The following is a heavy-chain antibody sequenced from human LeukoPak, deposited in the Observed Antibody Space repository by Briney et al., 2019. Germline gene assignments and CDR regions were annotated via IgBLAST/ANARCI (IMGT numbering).Heavy chain of an antibody. J-gene: IGHJ4*02. V-gene: IGHV3-30*02. CDR1: GFTFSSYG. Sequence: GGSLRLSCAASGFTFSSYGMHWVRQAPGKGLEWVAFIRYDGSNKYYADSVKGRFTISRDNSKNTLYLQMNSLRAEDTAVYYCARDGRYCSGGSCYDYWGQGTLVTVSS. D-gene: IGHD2-15*01. CDR3: ARDGRYCSGGSCYDY. CDR2: IRYDGSNK.